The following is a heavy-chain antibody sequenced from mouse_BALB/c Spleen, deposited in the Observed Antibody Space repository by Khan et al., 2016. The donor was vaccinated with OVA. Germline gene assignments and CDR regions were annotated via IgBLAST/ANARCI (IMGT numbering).Heavy chain of an antibody. CDR3: VKDHSYYGMDY. V-gene: IGHV2-6-5*01. Sequence: QVQLKESGPGLVAPSQSLSITCTVSGFSLTDYAVSWIRQPPGKGLMGRRVIWAGRSKNYNSVLNYRLSISKHNSKNQVFLKVNNLQTDDTAMYYCVKDHSYYGMDYWGQGTSVTVSS. CDR2: IWAGRSK. J-gene: IGHJ4*01. CDR1: GFSLTDYA.